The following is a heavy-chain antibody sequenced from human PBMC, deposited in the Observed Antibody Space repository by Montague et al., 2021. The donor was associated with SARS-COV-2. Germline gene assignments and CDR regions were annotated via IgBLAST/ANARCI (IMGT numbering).Heavy chain of an antibody. CDR2: VQYTGST. D-gene: IGHD1-1*01. J-gene: IGHJ4*02. Sequence: SETLSLTCEVSGGSISSYYWSWIRQSPGKGLEWIGYVQYTGSTKYNPSLKTRVTLSLDTPKKHCSLKLKSVTAADTAVYYCARAQNTCFIANCVNYFEVWGLGALATVSS. CDR3: ARAQNTCFIANCVNYFEV. V-gene: IGHV4-59*01. CDR1: GGSISSYY.